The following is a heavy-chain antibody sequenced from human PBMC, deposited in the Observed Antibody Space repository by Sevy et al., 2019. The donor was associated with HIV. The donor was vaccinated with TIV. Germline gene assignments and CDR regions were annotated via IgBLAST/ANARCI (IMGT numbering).Heavy chain of an antibody. CDR1: GGSISSYY. Sequence: SETLSPTCTVSGGSISSYYWSWIRQPAGKGLEWIGRIYTSGSTNYNPSLKSRVTMSVDTSKNQFSLKLSSVTAADTAVYYCARDREEQLVPYYYYGMDVWGQGTTVTVSS. V-gene: IGHV4-4*07. J-gene: IGHJ6*02. CDR3: ARDREEQLVPYYYYGMDV. CDR2: IYTSGST. D-gene: IGHD6-6*01.